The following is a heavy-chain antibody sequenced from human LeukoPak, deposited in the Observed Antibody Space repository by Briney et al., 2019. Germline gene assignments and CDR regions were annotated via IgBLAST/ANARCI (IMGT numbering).Heavy chain of an antibody. Sequence: ASVKVSCKASGYTFTSYGISWVRQAPGQGLGWMGWISVYNGNTNYAQKLQGRVTMTTDTSTSTAYMELRSLRSDDTAVYYCARTYYYDSSGYYSDAFDIWGQGTMVTVSS. J-gene: IGHJ3*02. CDR2: ISVYNGNT. CDR1: GYTFTSYG. CDR3: ARTYYYDSSGYYSDAFDI. V-gene: IGHV1-18*01. D-gene: IGHD3-22*01.